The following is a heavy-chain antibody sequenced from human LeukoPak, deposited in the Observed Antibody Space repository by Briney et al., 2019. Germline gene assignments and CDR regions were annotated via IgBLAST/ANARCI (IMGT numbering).Heavy chain of an antibody. Sequence: PGRSLRLSCAASGFTFSSYEMNWVRQAPGQGLEWLAYIGSSGSTVYYADSVKGRFTISRDNIKNSLFLQMNSLRAEDTADYYCARENFYDNSGYDYWGQGTLVTVSS. CDR2: IGSSGSTV. J-gene: IGHJ4*02. CDR3: ARENFYDNSGYDY. CDR1: GFTFSSYE. V-gene: IGHV3-48*03. D-gene: IGHD3-22*01.